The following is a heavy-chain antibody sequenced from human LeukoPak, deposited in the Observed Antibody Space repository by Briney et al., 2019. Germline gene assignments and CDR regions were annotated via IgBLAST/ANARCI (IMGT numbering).Heavy chain of an antibody. CDR3: ARLVYYDSSGYYYYFDS. J-gene: IGHJ4*02. CDR1: GGSISSGDHY. V-gene: IGHV4-30-4*01. Sequence: SETLSLTCTVSGGSISSGDHYWSWLRQPPGKGLEWIGYIYYSGSTYYNPSLKGRVTISVDTSKNQFSLRLSSVTAADTAVYYCARLVYYDSSGYYYYFDSWGQGTLVTVSS. CDR2: IYYSGST. D-gene: IGHD3-22*01.